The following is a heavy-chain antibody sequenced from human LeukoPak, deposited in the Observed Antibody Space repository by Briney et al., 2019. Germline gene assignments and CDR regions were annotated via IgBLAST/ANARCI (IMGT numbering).Heavy chain of an antibody. Sequence: GGSLRLSCAASGFTFSDYYMSWIRQAPGKGLEWVSYISGSGSTVYYAASVRGRYTISRDNAKNSLFLQMNSLRAEDTAVYYCARDRGNSDPGDWFDSWGQGTLVTVSS. J-gene: IGHJ5*01. D-gene: IGHD4-23*01. CDR1: GFTFSDYY. CDR3: ARDRGNSDPGDWFDS. CDR2: ISGSGSTV. V-gene: IGHV3-11*01.